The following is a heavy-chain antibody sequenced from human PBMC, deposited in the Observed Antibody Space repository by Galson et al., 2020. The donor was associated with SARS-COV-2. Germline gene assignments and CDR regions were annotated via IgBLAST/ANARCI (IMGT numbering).Heavy chain of an antibody. Sequence: GESLKISCAASGFTFSSYGMHWVRQAPGKGLEWVAVIWYDGSNKYYADSVKGRFTISRDNSKNTLYLQMNSLRAEDTAVYYCARGLEGDYVSYYYGMDVWGQGTTVIVSS. CDR2: IWYDGSNK. J-gene: IGHJ6*02. D-gene: IGHD4-17*01. CDR1: GFTFSSYG. CDR3: ARGLEGDYVSYYYGMDV. V-gene: IGHV3-33*01.